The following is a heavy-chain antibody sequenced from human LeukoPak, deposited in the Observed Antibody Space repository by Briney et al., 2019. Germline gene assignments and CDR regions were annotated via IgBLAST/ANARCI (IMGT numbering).Heavy chain of an antibody. D-gene: IGHD2-2*01. Sequence: ASVKLSCKASGYTFTSYGISWVRQAPGQGLEWMGWSSAYNGNTNYAQKLQSRVTMTTDTSTSTAYMELRSLISDDTAVYYCARDYRPAAAFTPSDYWGQGTLVTVSS. J-gene: IGHJ4*02. CDR1: GYTFTSYG. CDR2: SSAYNGNT. CDR3: ARDYRPAAAFTPSDY. V-gene: IGHV1-18*01.